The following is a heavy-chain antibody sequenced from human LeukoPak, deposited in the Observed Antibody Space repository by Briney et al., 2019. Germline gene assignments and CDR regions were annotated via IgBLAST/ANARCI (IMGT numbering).Heavy chain of an antibody. CDR3: ARGRGGSSWLGNYYYYYYMDV. V-gene: IGHV4-39*07. CDR2: IYYSGST. Sequence: SETLSLTCTVSGGSIRSSSYYWGWIRQPPGKGLEWIASIYYSGSTYNNPSLKSRVTISVDTSKNQFSLKLTSVTAADTAVYYCARGRGGSSWLGNYYYYYYMDVWGKGTTVTVSS. D-gene: IGHD6-13*01. J-gene: IGHJ6*03. CDR1: GGSIRSSSYY.